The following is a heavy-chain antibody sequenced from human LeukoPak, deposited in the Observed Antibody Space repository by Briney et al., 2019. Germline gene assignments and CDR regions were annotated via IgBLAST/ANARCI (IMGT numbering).Heavy chain of an antibody. D-gene: IGHD3-10*01. V-gene: IGHV4-39*01. CDR3: ARRRYGSGSYYFDY. CDR1: GGSISSSGYY. CDR2: IYYSGST. Sequence: PSETLSLTCTVSGGSISSSGYYWGWIRQPPGKGLEWIGSIYYSGSTYYNPSLKSRVTISVDTSKNQFSLKLSSVTAADTAVYYCARRRYGSGSYYFDYWGQGTLVTVSS. J-gene: IGHJ4*02.